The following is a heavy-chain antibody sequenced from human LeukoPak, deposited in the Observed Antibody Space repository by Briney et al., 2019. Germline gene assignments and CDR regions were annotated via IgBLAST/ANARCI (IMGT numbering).Heavy chain of an antibody. V-gene: IGHV3-23*01. D-gene: IGHD6-19*01. CDR2: ISGSGGST. CDR3: AKTGAVAGFSYFDY. Sequence: GGSLRLSCAASGSTFSSYAMSWVRQAPGKGLEWVSAISGSGGSTYYADSVKGRFTISRDNSKNTLYLQMNSLRAEDTAVYYCAKTGAVAGFSYFDYWGQGTLVTVSS. J-gene: IGHJ4*02. CDR1: GSTFSSYA.